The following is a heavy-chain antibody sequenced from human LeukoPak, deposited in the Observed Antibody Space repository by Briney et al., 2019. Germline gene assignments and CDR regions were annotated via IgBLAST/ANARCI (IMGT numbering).Heavy chain of an antibody. J-gene: IGHJ4*02. Sequence: SVKVSCKASGGTFSSYAISWVRQAPGQGLEWMGGIIPIFGTANYAQKFQGRVTITADESTSTAYMELSSLRSEDTAVYYCARARDYYDSSGYYCLDYWGQGTLVTVSS. CDR3: ARARDYYDSSGYYCLDY. CDR2: IIPIFGTA. D-gene: IGHD3-22*01. V-gene: IGHV1-69*01. CDR1: GGTFSSYA.